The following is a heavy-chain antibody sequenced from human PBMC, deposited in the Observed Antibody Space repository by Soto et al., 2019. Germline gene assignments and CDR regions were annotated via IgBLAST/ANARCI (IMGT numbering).Heavy chain of an antibody. CDR2: ISYDGSNK. D-gene: IGHD3-16*01. Sequence: QVQLVESGGGVDQPGRSLRLSCAASGFAFSTYGMHWVRQAPGKGLEWVAVISYDGSNKYYADSVKGRFSISRDNSKNTLYLQMNTLRAEDTAVYYCSKIGSDPGGYWGQGTLVTVSS. CDR1: GFAFSTYG. CDR3: SKIGSDPGGY. J-gene: IGHJ4*02. V-gene: IGHV3-30*18.